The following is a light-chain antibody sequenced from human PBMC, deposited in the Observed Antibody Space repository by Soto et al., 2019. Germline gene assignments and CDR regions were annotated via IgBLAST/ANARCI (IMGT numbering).Light chain of an antibody. CDR2: HAS. CDR3: QRRSNWLT. J-gene: IGKJ4*01. Sequence: EIVLTQSPATLSLSPEERATLSCRASQSVSSYLAWYQQKPGQAPRLLLYHASNRATGIPARFSGSRSGTDFTLTISSLEPEDFAVYFCQRRSNWLTFGGGTKVEIK. V-gene: IGKV3-11*01. CDR1: QSVSSY.